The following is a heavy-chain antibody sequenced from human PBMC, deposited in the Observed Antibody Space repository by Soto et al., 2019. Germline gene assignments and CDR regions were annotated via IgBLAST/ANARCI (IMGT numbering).Heavy chain of an antibody. J-gene: IGHJ6*02. Sequence: QVQLVESGGGVVQPGRSLRLSCAASGFTFSSYAMHWVRQAPGKGLEWVAVISYDGSNKYYADSVKGRFTISRDNSKNTLYLQMNSLRAEDTDVYYCASGSVPTPRLDYAAMDVWGQGTTVTVSS. CDR2: ISYDGSNK. CDR3: ASGSVPTPRLDYAAMDV. D-gene: IGHD5-12*01. CDR1: GFTFSSYA. V-gene: IGHV3-30-3*01.